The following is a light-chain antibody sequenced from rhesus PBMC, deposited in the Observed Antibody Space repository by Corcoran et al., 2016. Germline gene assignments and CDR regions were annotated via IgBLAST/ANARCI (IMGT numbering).Light chain of an antibody. CDR3: QQPCIHPPA. Sequence: DIQMPQSPSSLSASVGDTVTITVRASQAIYNYLAWYQKKPRKAPKPLIYSTSRLKSGVPSRFRGSGCVTDFTLTLRSLQPEHFATYYFQQPCIHPPAFRGGTKVEIK. CDR2: STS. V-gene: IGKV1S16*01. J-gene: IGKJ4*01. CDR1: QAIYNY.